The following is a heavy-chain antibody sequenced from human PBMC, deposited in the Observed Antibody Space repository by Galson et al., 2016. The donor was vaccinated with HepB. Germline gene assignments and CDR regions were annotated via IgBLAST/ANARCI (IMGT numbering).Heavy chain of an antibody. D-gene: IGHD5-18*01. CDR1: GGSISSGGYY. CDR2: IHYSGST. J-gene: IGHJ4*02. CDR3: ARDKNERGYSYGHFGD. Sequence: TLSLTCTVSGGSISSGGYYWSWIRQHPGKGLEWIGYIHYSGSTYYNPSLESRVSISVDTSKNQFSLKLSSVTAADTALYYCARDKNERGYSYGHFGDWGQGARVTVSS. V-gene: IGHV4-31*03.